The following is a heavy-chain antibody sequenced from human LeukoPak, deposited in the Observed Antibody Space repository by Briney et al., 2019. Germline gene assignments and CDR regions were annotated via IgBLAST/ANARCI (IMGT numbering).Heavy chain of an antibody. Sequence: GASVKVSCKASGYTFTSYGISWVRQAPGQGLEWMGWISAYNGNANYAQKLQGRVTMTTDTSTSTAYMELRSLRSDDTAVYYCARGTYYYGSGSYDYWGQGTLVTVSS. CDR3: ARGTYYYGSGSYDY. J-gene: IGHJ4*02. D-gene: IGHD3-10*01. CDR1: GYTFTSYG. V-gene: IGHV1-18*01. CDR2: ISAYNGNA.